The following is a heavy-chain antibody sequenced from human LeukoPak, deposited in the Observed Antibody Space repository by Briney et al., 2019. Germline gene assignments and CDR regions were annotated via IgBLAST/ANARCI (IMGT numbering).Heavy chain of an antibody. D-gene: IGHD1-26*01. Sequence: GGSLRLSCAASGFTLSSYDMHWVRQPTGKGLEWVSAIAPSGDTYYPGSVKGRFTISRENAKNSLYLEMNSLRAGDTAVYYCARVNRVGANGAFDIWGQGTMVTVSS. CDR2: IAPSGDT. V-gene: IGHV3-13*01. CDR1: GFTLSSYD. J-gene: IGHJ3*02. CDR3: ARVNRVGANGAFDI.